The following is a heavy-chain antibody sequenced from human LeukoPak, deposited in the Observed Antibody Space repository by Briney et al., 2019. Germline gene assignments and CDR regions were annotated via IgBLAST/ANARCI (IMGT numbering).Heavy chain of an antibody. Sequence: GGSLRLSCVASGFSFSDQYMNWIRQAPGKGLEGVSYISGNGCRTYYGDAGKGRFTIYRDNAKRLVDVQMNRLRADETASYYGARSTVTSAGALAYWGQPILVSLSS. V-gene: IGHV3-11*01. J-gene: IGHJ4*02. CDR3: ARSTVTSAGALAY. D-gene: IGHD6-19*01. CDR1: GFSFSDQY. CDR2: ISGNGCRT.